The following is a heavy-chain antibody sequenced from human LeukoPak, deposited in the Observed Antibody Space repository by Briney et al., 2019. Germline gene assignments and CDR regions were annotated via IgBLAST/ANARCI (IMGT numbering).Heavy chain of an antibody. D-gene: IGHD4-17*01. CDR1: RFSLGNFV. J-gene: IGHJ4*02. CDR2: IGKNQ. Sequence: PGESLILSCTPSRFSLGNFVMSWVRPAPGKGLEWVATIGKNQYYADSVKGRFTISKDNSKNMMYLQMDSLGVDDTAIYYCAKGSNGDYDNWGQGTLVTVSS. CDR3: AKGSNGDYDN. V-gene: IGHV3-23*01.